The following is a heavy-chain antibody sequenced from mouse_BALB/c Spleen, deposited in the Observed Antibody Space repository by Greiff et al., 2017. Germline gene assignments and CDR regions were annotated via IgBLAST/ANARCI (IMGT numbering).Heavy chain of an antibody. CDR1: VFTFSSFG. V-gene: IGHV5-17*02. D-gene: IGHD2-10*02. J-gene: IGHJ3*01. Sequence: EVKLVESGGGLVQPGGSRKLSCAASVFTFSSFGMHWVRQAPEKGLEWVAYISSGSSTIYYADTVKGRFTISRDNPKNTLFLQMTSLRSEDTAMYYCARGYGSPWFAYWGQGTLVTVSA. CDR3: ARGYGSPWFAY. CDR2: ISSGSSTI.